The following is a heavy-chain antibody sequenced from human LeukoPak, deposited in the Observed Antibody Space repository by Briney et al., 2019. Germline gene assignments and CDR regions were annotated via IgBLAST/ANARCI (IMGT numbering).Heavy chain of an antibody. CDR1: GFTFSSYA. CDR2: ISGSGGST. D-gene: IGHD3-16*02. CDR3: AKTLRGYQGYYFDY. V-gene: IGHV3-23*01. Sequence: GGSLRLSCAASGFTFSSYAMSWVRQAPGKGLEWVSAISGSGGSTYYADSAKGRFTISRDNSKNTLYLQMNSLRAEDTAVYYCAKTLRGYQGYYFDYWGQGTLVTVSP. J-gene: IGHJ4*02.